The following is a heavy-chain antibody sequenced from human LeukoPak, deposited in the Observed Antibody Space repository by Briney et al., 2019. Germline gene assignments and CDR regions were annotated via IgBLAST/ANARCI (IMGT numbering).Heavy chain of an antibody. CDR3: ARGPEYSYGHFDY. J-gene: IGHJ4*02. CDR2: IYSGGST. CDR1: GFIVSNNY. V-gene: IGHV3-53*04. Sequence: GGSLRLSCAASGFIVSNNYMSWVRQAPGKGLEWVSTIYSGGSTYYADSVKGRFDISRHSSKNTLFLQMDSLRDKDTAMYYCARGPEYSYGHFDYWGQGSLVTVYS. D-gene: IGHD2/OR15-2a*01.